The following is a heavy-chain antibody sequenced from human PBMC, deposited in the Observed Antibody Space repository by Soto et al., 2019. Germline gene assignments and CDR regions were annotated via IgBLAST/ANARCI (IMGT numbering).Heavy chain of an antibody. V-gene: IGHV3-7*04. D-gene: IGHD2-2*01. CDR1: GFTFSSNW. CDR3: AREIVVARGASYFDY. CDR2: IRQDGSEK. J-gene: IGHJ4*03. Sequence: GVSLRLSCVGSGFTFSSNWMTWVRQAPGKGLEWVGNIRQDGSEKNYVDSVKGRFTISRDNAKNSLYLQMNSLRAEDTAVYYCAREIVVARGASYFDYWG.